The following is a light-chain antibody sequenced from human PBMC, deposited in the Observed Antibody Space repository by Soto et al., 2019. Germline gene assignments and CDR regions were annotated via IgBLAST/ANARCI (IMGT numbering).Light chain of an antibody. CDR3: QQYNNWPAIS. CDR1: QSVRSN. V-gene: IGKV3D-15*01. Sequence: ERVRTQYQTTLSVSPGERATLSCRASQSVRSNLAWYQQKPGQAPRLLIYGASTRVTGIPATFSGSGSGTQFTLTISSLQSEDFAVYYCQQYNNWPAISFGQGTRLEVK. CDR2: GAS. J-gene: IGKJ5*01.